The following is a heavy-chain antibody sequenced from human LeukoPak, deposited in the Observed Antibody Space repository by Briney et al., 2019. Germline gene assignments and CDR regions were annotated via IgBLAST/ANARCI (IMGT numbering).Heavy chain of an antibody. V-gene: IGHV4-34*01. Sequence: SETLSLTCAVYGGSFSGYYWSWIRQPPGKGLEWIGEINHSGSTNYNPTLKSRVTISVDTSKNQFSLKLSSVTAADTAVYYCARGATVTTAVNWFDPWGQGTLVTVSS. CDR3: ARGATVTTAVNWFDP. CDR2: INHSGST. CDR1: GGSFSGYY. D-gene: IGHD4-17*01. J-gene: IGHJ5*02.